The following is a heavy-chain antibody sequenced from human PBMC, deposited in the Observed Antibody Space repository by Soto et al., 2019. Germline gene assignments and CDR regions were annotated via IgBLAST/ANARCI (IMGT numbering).Heavy chain of an antibody. V-gene: IGHV1-8*01. CDR2: MNPNTGNS. Sequence: ASVKVACKASGYTFTSYDIYWVRQATGQGLEWMGWMNPNTGNSGYAQKFQGRVTMTSDTSISTAHMELSSLRSEDTAVYYCARRAETNGWNGFGADKYYFDFWGQGTLVTVSS. CDR1: GYTFTSYD. CDR3: ARRAETNGWNGFGADKYYFDF. D-gene: IGHD1-1*01. J-gene: IGHJ4*02.